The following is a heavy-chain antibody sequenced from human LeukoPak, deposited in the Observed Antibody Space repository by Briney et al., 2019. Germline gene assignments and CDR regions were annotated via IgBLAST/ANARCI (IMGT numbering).Heavy chain of an antibody. CDR1: GFTFSSYA. Sequence: GGSLRLSCAASGFTFSSYAMSWVRQAPGKGLEWVSAISGSGGSTYYADSVKGRFTISRDNSKNTLYLQMNSLRAEDTAVYYCSKVWRCGSYWRSVGAPPNDAFDIWGQGTMVTVSS. CDR2: ISGSGGST. J-gene: IGHJ3*02. V-gene: IGHV3-23*01. CDR3: SKVWRCGSYWRSVGAPPNDAFDI. D-gene: IGHD1-26*01.